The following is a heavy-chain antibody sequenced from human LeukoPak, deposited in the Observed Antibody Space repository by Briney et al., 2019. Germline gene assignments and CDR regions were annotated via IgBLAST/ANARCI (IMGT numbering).Heavy chain of an antibody. V-gene: IGHV3-30-3*01. D-gene: IGHD6-13*01. CDR3: ARDLPWYDY. J-gene: IGHJ4*02. Sequence: GGSLRLSFAASGFTFSSYAMHWVRQAPGKGLEWVAVISYDGSNKYYADSVKGRFTISRDNSKNTLYLQMNSLRAEDTAVYYCARDLPWYDYWGQGTLVTVSS. CDR1: GFTFSSYA. CDR2: ISYDGSNK.